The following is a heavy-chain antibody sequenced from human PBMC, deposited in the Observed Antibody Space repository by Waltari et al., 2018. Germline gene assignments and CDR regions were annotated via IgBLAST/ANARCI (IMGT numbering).Heavy chain of an antibody. V-gene: IGHV1-2*06. CDR2: INPNSGGT. D-gene: IGHD3-22*01. Sequence: QVQLVQSGAEVKKPGASVKVSCKASGYTFTGYYMHWVRQAPGQGLEWMGRINPNSGGTNYAQKFQGRVTMTRDTSISTAYMELSRLRSDDTAVYYCARATYYYDSSGYSHYWGQGTLVTVSS. J-gene: IGHJ4*02. CDR3: ARATYYYDSSGYSHY. CDR1: GYTFTGYY.